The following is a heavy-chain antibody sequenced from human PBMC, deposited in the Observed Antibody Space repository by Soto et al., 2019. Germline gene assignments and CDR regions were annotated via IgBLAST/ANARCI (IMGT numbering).Heavy chain of an antibody. CDR2: IIPIFGTA. J-gene: IGHJ6*02. CDR3: ARERYCSSTSCPLSYYGMDV. V-gene: IGHV1-69*13. D-gene: IGHD2-2*01. CDR1: GGTFSSYA. Sequence: SVKVSCKASGGTFSSYAISWVRQAPGQGLEWMGGIIPIFGTANYAQKFQGRVTITADESTSTAYMELSSLRSEDTAVYYCARERYCSSTSCPLSYYGMDVWGQGTTVTVSS.